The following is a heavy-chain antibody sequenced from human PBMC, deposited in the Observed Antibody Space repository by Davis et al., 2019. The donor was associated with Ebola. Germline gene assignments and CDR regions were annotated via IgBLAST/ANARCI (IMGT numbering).Heavy chain of an antibody. CDR1: GFTFSSYA. Sequence: GESLKISCAASGFTFSSYAMSWVRQAPGKGLEWVSAISGSGGSTYYADSVKGRFTISRDNSKNTLYLQMNSLRAEDTAVYYCAKDNYYYGPLDVWGQGTTVTVSS. CDR3: AKDNYYYGPLDV. CDR2: ISGSGGST. D-gene: IGHD3-10*01. V-gene: IGHV3-23*01. J-gene: IGHJ6*02.